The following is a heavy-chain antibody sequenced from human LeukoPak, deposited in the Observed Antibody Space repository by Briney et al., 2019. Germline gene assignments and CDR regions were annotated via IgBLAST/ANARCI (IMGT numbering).Heavy chain of an antibody. J-gene: IGHJ6*02. CDR3: ARGPSYSSSCGYGMDV. CDR1: GGSFSGYY. Sequence: SETLSLTCAVYGGSFSGYYWSWIRQPPGKGLEWIGEINHSGSTNYNPSLKSRVTISVDTSKNQFSLKLSSVTAADTAVYYCARGPSYSSSCGYGMDVWGLGTTVTVSS. D-gene: IGHD6-13*01. V-gene: IGHV4-34*01. CDR2: INHSGST.